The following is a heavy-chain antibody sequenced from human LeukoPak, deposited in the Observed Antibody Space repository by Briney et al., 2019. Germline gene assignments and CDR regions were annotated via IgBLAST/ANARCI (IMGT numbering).Heavy chain of an antibody. D-gene: IGHD4-23*01. V-gene: IGHV3-33*08. Sequence: GGSLRLSCAASGFTFSSYAVHWVRQAPGKGLEWVAVIWYDGSNKYYADSVKGRFTISRDNPKNTLYVQMNSLRAEDTAVYYCARGRGADYGGNSGYFDYWGQGTLVTVSS. CDR1: GFTFSSYA. CDR3: ARGRGADYGGNSGYFDY. J-gene: IGHJ4*02. CDR2: IWYDGSNK.